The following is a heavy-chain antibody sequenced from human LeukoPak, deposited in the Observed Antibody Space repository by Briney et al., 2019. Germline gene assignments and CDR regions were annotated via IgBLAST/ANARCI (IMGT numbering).Heavy chain of an antibody. D-gene: IGHD5-18*01. CDR2: IYFSGNR. V-gene: IGHV4-39*01. CDR1: GRHISRRSYY. J-gene: IGHJ4*02. CDR3: ARLVGYSDGPPVF. Sequence: SDTLSLPRTVCGRHISRRSYYWAWIPQPPGQGLEWIGMIYFSGNRHSNPSLKGRVTISVDTSKNQFSLRLSSVTAADTAVLYCARLVGYSDGPPVFWGQGTLVVVSS.